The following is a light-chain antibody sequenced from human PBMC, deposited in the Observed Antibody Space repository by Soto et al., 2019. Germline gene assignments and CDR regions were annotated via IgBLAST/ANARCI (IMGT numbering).Light chain of an antibody. CDR3: QQYGSSPRT. V-gene: IGKV3-20*01. J-gene: IGKJ5*01. CDR2: GAS. CDR1: HSVSSSY. Sequence: VLTQSPGTLSLAPGERATLSCRASHSVSSSYLAWYQQKPGQSPRLLIYGASSRATGIPDRFSGSGSGTDFTLTISRLEPEDFAVYYCQQYGSSPRTFGQGTRLEIK.